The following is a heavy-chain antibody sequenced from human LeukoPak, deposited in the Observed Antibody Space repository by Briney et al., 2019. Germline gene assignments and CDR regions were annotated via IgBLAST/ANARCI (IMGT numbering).Heavy chain of an antibody. CDR2: ITSGSSTM. Sequence: QTGGSLRLSWAASGFTFSSYSMNWVRQAPGKALEWVSYITSGSSTMYYADSVKGRFTISRDNAKNSLYLQMNSLRDEDTAMYYCASSGSYRFDYWGQGTLVTVSS. J-gene: IGHJ4*02. D-gene: IGHD1-26*01. CDR3: ASSGSYRFDY. V-gene: IGHV3-48*02. CDR1: GFTFSSYS.